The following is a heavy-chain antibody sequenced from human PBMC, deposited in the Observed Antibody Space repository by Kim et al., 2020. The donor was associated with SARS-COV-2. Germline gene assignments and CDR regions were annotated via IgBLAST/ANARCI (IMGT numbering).Heavy chain of an antibody. Sequence: ASVKVSCKASGYTFTSYAMHWVRQAPGQRLEWMGWINAGNGNTKYSQKFQGRVTITRDTSASTAYMELSSLRSEDTAVYYCARDIRAYYYGSGSYYNLVYWGQGTLVTVSS. CDR3: ARDIRAYYYGSGSYYNLVY. CDR2: INAGNGNT. D-gene: IGHD3-10*01. V-gene: IGHV1-3*01. J-gene: IGHJ4*02. CDR1: GYTFTSYA.